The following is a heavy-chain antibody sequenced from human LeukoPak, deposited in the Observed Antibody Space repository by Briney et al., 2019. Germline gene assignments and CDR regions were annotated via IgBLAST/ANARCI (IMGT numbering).Heavy chain of an antibody. CDR1: GFTLSSDW. CDR2: IKKDGIEK. V-gene: IGHV3-7*03. CDR3: AKDPNGDYVGAFDM. Sequence: PGGSLRLSCVVSGFTLSSDWMSWVRQAPGKGLEWVANIKKDGIEKYYVESVKGRFTISRDNSKNTLFLQMNSLRADDTAVYHCAKDPNGDYVGAFDMWGQGTMVTVSS. J-gene: IGHJ3*02. D-gene: IGHD4-17*01.